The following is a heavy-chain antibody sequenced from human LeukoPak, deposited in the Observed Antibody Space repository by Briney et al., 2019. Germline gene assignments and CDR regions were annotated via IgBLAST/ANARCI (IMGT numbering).Heavy chain of an antibody. CDR1: GFTFSSYA. D-gene: IGHD4-17*01. V-gene: IGHV3-23*01. J-gene: IGHJ4*02. Sequence: PGGSLRLSCAATGFTFSSYAMSWVRQAPGKGLEWVSAISGSGGSTYYADSVKGRFTISRDNFKNTLYLQMNSLRAEDTAVYYCAKDRYGDYEYWGQGTLVTVSS. CDR2: ISGSGGST. CDR3: AKDRYGDYEY.